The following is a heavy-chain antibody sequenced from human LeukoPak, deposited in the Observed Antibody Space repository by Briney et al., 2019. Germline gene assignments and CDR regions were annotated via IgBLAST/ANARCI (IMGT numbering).Heavy chain of an antibody. V-gene: IGHV3-23*01. J-gene: IGHJ4*02. D-gene: IGHD5-18*01. CDR1: GFTFSSYA. CDR2: ISGSGGST. Sequence: GGSLRLSCAASGFTFSSYAMSWVRQAPGRGLEWVSAISGSGGSTYYADSVKGRFTISSDSSRSTLYLQMNSLRAEDTALYYCARDRSSYGSLLSDFWGQGTLVTVSS. CDR3: ARDRSSYGSLLSDF.